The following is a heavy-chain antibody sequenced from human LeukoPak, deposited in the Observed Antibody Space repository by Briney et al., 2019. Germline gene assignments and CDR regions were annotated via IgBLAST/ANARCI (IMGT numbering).Heavy chain of an antibody. CDR1: GYTFTSYD. V-gene: IGHV1-8*03. D-gene: IGHD6-19*01. CDR3: AGSESSSGWYSMFMGNWFDP. J-gene: IGHJ5*02. Sequence: ASVKVSCKASGYTFTSYDINWVRQATGQGLEWMGWMNPNSGNTGYAQKFQGRVTITRNTSISTAYMELSSLRSEDTAVYYCAGSESSSGWYSMFMGNWFDPWGQGTLVTVSS. CDR2: MNPNSGNT.